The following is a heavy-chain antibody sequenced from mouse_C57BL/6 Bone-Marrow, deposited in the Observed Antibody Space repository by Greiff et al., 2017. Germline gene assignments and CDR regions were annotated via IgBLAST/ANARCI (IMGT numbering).Heavy chain of an antibody. V-gene: IGHV14-4*01. CDR2: IDPENGDT. Sequence: VQLQQSGAELVRPGASVKLSCTASGFNIKDDYMHWVKQRPEQGLEWIGWIDPENGDTEYASKFQGKATITADPSSNTAYLQLSSLTSEDTAVYYCTPYYSEAYWGQGTLVTVSA. D-gene: IGHD2-12*01. CDR3: TPYYSEAY. J-gene: IGHJ3*01. CDR1: GFNIKDDY.